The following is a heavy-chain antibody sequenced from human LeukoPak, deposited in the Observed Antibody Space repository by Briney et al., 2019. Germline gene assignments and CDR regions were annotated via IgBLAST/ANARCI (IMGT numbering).Heavy chain of an antibody. J-gene: IGHJ6*03. V-gene: IGHV4-34*01. CDR3: ARGSYYYGSGSYYNVELYYYYYMDV. CDR2: INHSGSS. Sequence: PSETLTLTCAVYGGSSSGYYWSWIRQPPGKELEWIGEINHSGSSNYNPSLKSRVTISVDTSKNQFSLKLSSVTAADTAVYYCARGSYYYGSGSYYNVELYYYYYMDVWGKGTTVTVSS. CDR1: GGSSSGYY. D-gene: IGHD3-10*01.